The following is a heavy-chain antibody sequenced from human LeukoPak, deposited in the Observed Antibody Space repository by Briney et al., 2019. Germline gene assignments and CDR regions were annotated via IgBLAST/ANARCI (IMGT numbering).Heavy chain of an antibody. Sequence: PGGSLRLSCAASGFTFSSYGMHWVRQAPGKGLEWVAVISYDGSNKYYADSVKGRFTISRDNSKNTLYLQMNSLRAEDTAVYYCAKIPNSLPDYWGQGTLVTVSS. CDR2: ISYDGSNK. D-gene: IGHD2-21*01. V-gene: IGHV3-30*18. J-gene: IGHJ4*02. CDR1: GFTFSSYG. CDR3: AKIPNSLPDY.